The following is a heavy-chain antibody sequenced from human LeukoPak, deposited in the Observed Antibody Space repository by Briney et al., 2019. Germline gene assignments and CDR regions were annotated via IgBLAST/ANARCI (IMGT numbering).Heavy chain of an antibody. CDR2: ISGIGIST. Sequence: PAGSLRLSCAASGFTFSSYAMNWVRQAPGKGLEWVSHISGIGISTYYADSVKGRFTISRDNSKNTLYLQMNSLRAEDTAVYYCAKDRSIAAGDDAFDIWGQGTMVTVSS. CDR3: AKDRSIAAGDDAFDI. CDR1: GFTFSSYA. V-gene: IGHV3-23*01. D-gene: IGHD6-13*01. J-gene: IGHJ3*02.